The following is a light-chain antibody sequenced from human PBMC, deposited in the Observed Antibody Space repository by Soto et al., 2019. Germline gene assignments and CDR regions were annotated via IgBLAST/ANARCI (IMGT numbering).Light chain of an antibody. J-gene: IGKJ1*01. Sequence: EIVMTQSPATLSVSPGEGATLSCRASQGIGNTLAWYQQKPGQTPRLLIYRTSIRATGVPARFSGSASGTEFTLTITSLQSEDFAVYYCHQYNNWPPWTFGQGTKVEV. CDR1: QGIGNT. V-gene: IGKV3-15*01. CDR3: HQYNNWPPWT. CDR2: RTS.